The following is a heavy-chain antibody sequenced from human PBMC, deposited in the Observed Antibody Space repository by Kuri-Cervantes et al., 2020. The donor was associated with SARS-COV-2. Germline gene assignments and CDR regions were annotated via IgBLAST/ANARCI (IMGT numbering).Heavy chain of an antibody. CDR1: GFTFSGDW. CDR3: VRDGDHWNFDY. J-gene: IGHJ4*02. Sequence: GGSLRLSCPASGFTFSGDWIHWVRQAPGKGLVWVSRIYPGGSYTNNADSVKGRFTLARDNATNMLFLQMNSLRAEDTAVYYCVRDGDHWNFDYWGQGTLVTVSS. D-gene: IGHD1-1*01. CDR2: IYPGGSYT. V-gene: IGHV3-74*01.